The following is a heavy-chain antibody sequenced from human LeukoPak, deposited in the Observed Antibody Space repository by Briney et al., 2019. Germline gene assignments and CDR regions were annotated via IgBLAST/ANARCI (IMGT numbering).Heavy chain of an antibody. V-gene: IGHV3-20*04. D-gene: IGHD3-9*01. Sequence: PWGSLILSCAASGFTFDDYGLSWVRQAPVKWLALVSGINWNGGSTGYADSVNGRFTISRDNAKNSLYLQMNSLRAEDTALYFFLQAEAGIRYFDPPHDAFDIWGQGTMVTVSS. CDR3: LQAEAGIRYFDPPHDAFDI. J-gene: IGHJ3*02. CDR1: GFTFDDYG. CDR2: INWNGGST.